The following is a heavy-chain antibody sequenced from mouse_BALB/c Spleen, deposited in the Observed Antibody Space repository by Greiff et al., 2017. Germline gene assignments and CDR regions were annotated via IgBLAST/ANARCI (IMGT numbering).Heavy chain of an antibody. CDR2: ISSGSSTI. V-gene: IGHV5-17*02. D-gene: IGHD3-3*01. CDR1: GFTFSSFG. CDR3: ARGGDANY. J-gene: IGHJ2*01. Sequence: EVQLVESGGGLVQPGGSRKLSCAASGFTFSSFGMHWVRQAPEKGLEWVAYISSGSSTIYYADTVKGRFTISRDNPKNTLFLQMTSLRSEDTAMYYCARGGDANYWGQGTTLTVSS.